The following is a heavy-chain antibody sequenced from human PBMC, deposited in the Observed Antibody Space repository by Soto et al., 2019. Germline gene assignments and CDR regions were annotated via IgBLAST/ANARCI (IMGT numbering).Heavy chain of an antibody. CDR3: AREGYYFDSGSYRNWFDP. D-gene: IGHD3-10*01. Sequence: SVKVSCKASGGTFSSYGISWVRQAPGQGLEWMGGIIPIFGTANYAQKFQGRVTITADESTSTAYMELSSLRSEDTAVYYCAREGYYFDSGSYRNWFDPWGQGTLVTVSS. V-gene: IGHV1-69*13. CDR2: IIPIFGTA. J-gene: IGHJ5*01. CDR1: GGTFSSYG.